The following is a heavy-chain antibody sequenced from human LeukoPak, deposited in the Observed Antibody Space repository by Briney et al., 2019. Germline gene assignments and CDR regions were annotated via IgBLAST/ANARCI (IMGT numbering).Heavy chain of an antibody. CDR3: ARGSNHGSGSYYILYYYYTDV. CDR1: GYTFTSYD. CDR2: MNPNSGNT. V-gene: IGHV1-8*01. J-gene: IGHJ6*03. Sequence: ASVKVSCKASGYTFTSYDINWVRQATGQGLEWMGWMNPNSGNTGYAQKFQGRVTMTRNTSISTAYMELSSLRSEDTAVYYCARGSNHGSGSYYILYYYYTDVWGKGTTVNVSS. D-gene: IGHD3-10*01.